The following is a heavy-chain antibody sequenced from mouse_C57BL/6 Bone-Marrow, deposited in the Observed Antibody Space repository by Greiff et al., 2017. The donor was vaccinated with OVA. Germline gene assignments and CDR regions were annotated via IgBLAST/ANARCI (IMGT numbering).Heavy chain of an antibody. CDR2: INSDGGST. CDR1: EYEFPSHD. J-gene: IGHJ2*01. Sequence: EVQGVESGGGLVQPGESLKLSCESNEYEFPSHDMSWVRKTPEKRLELVAAINSDGGSTYYPDTMERRFIISRDNTKKTLYLQMSSLRSEDTALYYCARRGPYYYGSSYDYWGQGTTLTVSS. D-gene: IGHD1-1*01. V-gene: IGHV5-2*01. CDR3: ARRGPYYYGSSYDY.